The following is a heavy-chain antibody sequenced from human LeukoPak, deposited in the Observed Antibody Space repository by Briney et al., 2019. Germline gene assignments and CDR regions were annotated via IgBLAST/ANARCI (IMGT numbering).Heavy chain of an antibody. CDR3: ARPAGYCSSTSCYNSFDY. Sequence: AVKVSCKASGGTFSSYAISWVRQAPGQGLEWMGGIIPIFGTANYAQKFQGRVTITTDESTSTAYMELSSLRSEDTAVYYCARPAGYCSSTSCYNSFDYWGQGTLVTVSS. V-gene: IGHV1-69*05. CDR1: GGTFSSYA. D-gene: IGHD2-2*02. J-gene: IGHJ4*02. CDR2: IIPIFGTA.